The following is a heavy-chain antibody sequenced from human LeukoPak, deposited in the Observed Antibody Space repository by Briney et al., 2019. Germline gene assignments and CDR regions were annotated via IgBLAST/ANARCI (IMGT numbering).Heavy chain of an antibody. Sequence: SGRSLRLSCAVSGFSFSSYVMHWVRQAPGKGLEWVAVISYDATNTYYADSVKGRFTISRDISKSTLYLQMNSLRAEDTAVYYSAKAYHTDSSGYVDYWGQGTLVTVSS. V-gene: IGHV3-30*18. J-gene: IGHJ4*02. CDR1: GFSFSSYV. CDR3: AKAYHTDSSGYVDY. CDR2: ISYDATNT. D-gene: IGHD3-22*01.